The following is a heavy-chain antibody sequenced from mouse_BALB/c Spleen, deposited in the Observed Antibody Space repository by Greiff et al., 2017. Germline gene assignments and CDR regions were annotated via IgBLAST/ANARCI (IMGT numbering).Heavy chain of an antibody. V-gene: IGHV5-6-3*01. CDR1: GFTFSSYG. D-gene: IGHD1-1*01. J-gene: IGHJ4*01. CDR2: INSNGGST. CDR3: ARMFFRSYFYAMDY. Sequence: EVMLVESGGGLVQPGGSLKLSCAASGFTFSSYGMSWVRQTPDKRLELVATINSNGGSTYYPDSVKGRFTISRDNAKNTLYLQMSSLKSEDTAMYYCARMFFRSYFYAMDYWGQGTSVTVSS.